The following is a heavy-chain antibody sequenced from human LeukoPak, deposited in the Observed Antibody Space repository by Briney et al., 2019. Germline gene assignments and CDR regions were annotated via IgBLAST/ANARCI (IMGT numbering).Heavy chain of an antibody. CDR1: GFTFSNFA. CDR3: AKVLVSGYYYDY. J-gene: IGHJ4*02. Sequence: GGSLRLSCAASGFTFSNFAMLWVRQAPGKGLEWVSSISGSGDSTHYTDSVKGRFTISRDNSRNTVYRQMNSLRAEDTALYYCAKVLVSGYYYDYWGQGTLVTVSS. V-gene: IGHV3-23*01. D-gene: IGHD3-22*01. CDR2: ISGSGDST.